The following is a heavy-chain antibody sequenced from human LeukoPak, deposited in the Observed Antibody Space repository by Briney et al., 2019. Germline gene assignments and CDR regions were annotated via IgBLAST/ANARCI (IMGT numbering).Heavy chain of an antibody. Sequence: SETLSLTCTVSGGSISSYYWSWIRQPAGKGLEWIGRIYTSGSTNYNPSLKSRVTMSVDTPKNQFSLKLSSVTAADTAMYYCARGRPYSASYYDSDYWGQGTLVTVSS. J-gene: IGHJ4*02. D-gene: IGHD1-26*01. CDR3: ARGRPYSASYYDSDY. CDR2: IYTSGST. CDR1: GGSISSYY. V-gene: IGHV4-4*07.